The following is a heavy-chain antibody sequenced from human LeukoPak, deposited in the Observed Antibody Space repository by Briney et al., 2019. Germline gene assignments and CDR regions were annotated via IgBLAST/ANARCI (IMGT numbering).Heavy chain of an antibody. D-gene: IGHD1-7*01. CDR2: INPNSGGT. CDR3: AKEGKTRNWNYFQAKPVY. CDR1: GYTFTGYY. Sequence: GASVKVSCKASGYTFTGYYMHWVRQAPGQGLEWMGWINPNSGGTNYAQKFQGRVTMTRDTSISTAYMELSRLRSDDTAVYYCAKEGKTRNWNYFQAKPVYWGQGTLVTVSS. J-gene: IGHJ4*02. V-gene: IGHV1-2*02.